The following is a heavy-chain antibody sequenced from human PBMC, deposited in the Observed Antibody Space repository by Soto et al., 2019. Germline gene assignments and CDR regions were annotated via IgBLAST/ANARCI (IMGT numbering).Heavy chain of an antibody. CDR2: IYYSGST. Sequence: PSETLSLTCAVYGGSFSGYYWSWIRQHPGKGLEWIGYIYYSGSTYYNPSLKSRVTISVDTSKNQFSLKLSSVTAADTAVYYCARGPIVVVTGGWFDPWGQGTLVTVSS. D-gene: IGHD2-21*02. CDR1: GGSFSGYY. V-gene: IGHV4-34*01. CDR3: ARGPIVVVTGGWFDP. J-gene: IGHJ5*02.